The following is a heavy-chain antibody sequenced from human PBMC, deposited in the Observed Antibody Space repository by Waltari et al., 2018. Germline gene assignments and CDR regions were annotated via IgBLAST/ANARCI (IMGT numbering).Heavy chain of an antibody. CDR2: IYYSGST. CDR3: AREDYYGSGSYSRRYYYYYMDV. J-gene: IGHJ6*03. V-gene: IGHV4-59*01. D-gene: IGHD3-10*01. Sequence: QVQLQQWGAGLLKPSETLSLTCTVSGGSISSYYWSWIRQPPGKGLAWIGYIYYSGSTNYNPSLKSRVTISVDTSKNQFSLKLSSVTAADTAVYYCAREDYYGSGSYSRRYYYYYMDVWGKGTTVTVSS. CDR1: GGSISSYY.